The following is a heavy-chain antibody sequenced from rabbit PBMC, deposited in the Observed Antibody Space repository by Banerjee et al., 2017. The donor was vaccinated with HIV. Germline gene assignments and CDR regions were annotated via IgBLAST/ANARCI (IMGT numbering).Heavy chain of an antibody. D-gene: IGHD4-2*01. J-gene: IGHJ4*01. CDR2: IYAGSSDTT. CDR1: GFSFSNIYY. Sequence: QEQLVESGGGLVQPEGSLTLTCTASGFSFSNIYYMCWVRQAPGKGLEWIACIYAGSSDTTYYASWAKGRFTISKTSSTTVTLQMTSLTAADTATYFCASGGGYAGDGHNLWGQGTLVTVS. CDR3: ASGGGYAGDGHNL. V-gene: IGHV1S45*01.